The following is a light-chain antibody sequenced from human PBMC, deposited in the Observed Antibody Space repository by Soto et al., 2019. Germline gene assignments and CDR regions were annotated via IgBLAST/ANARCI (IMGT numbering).Light chain of an antibody. V-gene: IGLV2-8*01. CDR2: EVS. CDR3: ISYAGSNNWN. J-gene: IGLJ1*01. CDR1: SSDVGGYNY. Sequence: QSALTQPPSASGSPGQSVTISCTGTSSDVGGYNYVSWYQQHPGKAPKLMIYEVSKRPSGVPDRFSGSKSGNTASLTVSGLQAEDEADYYCISYAGSNNWNFGTGTSSPS.